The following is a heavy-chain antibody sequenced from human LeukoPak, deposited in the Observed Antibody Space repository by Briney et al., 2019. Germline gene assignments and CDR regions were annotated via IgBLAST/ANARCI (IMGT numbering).Heavy chain of an antibody. D-gene: IGHD3-3*01. CDR1: GFTFSSYG. CDR2: IRYDGDNK. V-gene: IGHV3-30*02. CDR3: AKDLRSLEWLHVYFGY. J-gene: IGHJ4*02. Sequence: TGGSLRLSCAASGFTFSSYGMHWVRQAPGKGLEWVAFIRYDGDNKYYADSVKGRFTISRDNSKNTLYLQMKSLRAEDTAVYCCAKDLRSLEWLHVYFGYWGQGTLVTVSS.